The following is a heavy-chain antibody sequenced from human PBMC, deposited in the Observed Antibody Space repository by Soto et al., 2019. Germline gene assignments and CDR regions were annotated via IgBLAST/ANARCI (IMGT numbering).Heavy chain of an antibody. CDR2: IDRDGTEK. CDR1: GFTFSNYW. J-gene: IGHJ5*02. V-gene: IGHV3-7*01. Sequence: EVQLVESGGGLVQPGGSLRLSCAASGFTFSNYWMGWVRQAPGKGLEWVANIDRDGTEKFYVDSVKGRFSISRDNTKCSLSLQMNSMRGEDTGGYYCARDKTTAWSPNGFDPWGKGTLVTVSS. CDR3: ARDKTTAWSPNGFDP. D-gene: IGHD4-17*01.